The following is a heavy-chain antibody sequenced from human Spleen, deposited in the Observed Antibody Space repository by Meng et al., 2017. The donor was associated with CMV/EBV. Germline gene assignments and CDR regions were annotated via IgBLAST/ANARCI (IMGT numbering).Heavy chain of an antibody. V-gene: IGHV1-2*02. CDR3: ARAPFRYCSSTSCYTRYYYYYGMDV. J-gene: IGHJ6*02. D-gene: IGHD2-2*02. Sequence: HWVRQAPGQGLEWMGWINPNSGGTNYAQKFQGRVTMTRDTSISTAYMELSRLRSDDTAVYYCARAPFRYCSSTSCYTRYYYYYGMDVWGQGTTVTSP. CDR2: INPNSGGT.